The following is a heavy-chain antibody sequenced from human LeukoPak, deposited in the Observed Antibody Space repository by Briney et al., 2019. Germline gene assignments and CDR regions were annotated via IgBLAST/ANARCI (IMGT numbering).Heavy chain of an antibody. Sequence: SQTLSLTCAISGDSVSSSTDAWNWIRQSPSRGLEWLGRTYYRSKWYNDYAVSVESRITINPDTSKNQFSLLLNSVTPEDAAVYYCARGANRVFDYWGQGTLVTVSS. CDR3: ARGANRVFDY. CDR1: GDSVSSSTDA. D-gene: IGHD1-14*01. V-gene: IGHV6-1*01. J-gene: IGHJ4*02. CDR2: TYYRSKWYN.